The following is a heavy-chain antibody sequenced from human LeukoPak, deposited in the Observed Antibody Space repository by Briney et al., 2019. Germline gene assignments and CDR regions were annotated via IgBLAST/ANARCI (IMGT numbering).Heavy chain of an antibody. J-gene: IGHJ4*02. CDR2: IGGSGGFIT. D-gene: IGHD5-12*01. CDR1: GFTFSSHG. CDR3: TRDLGWLHYAD. Sequence: GGSLRLSCAASGFTFSSHGMNWVRQTPGRGLEWVSGIGGSGGFITYYADSVKGRFTVSRDNSKNTLYLQMDSLRADDTAIYYCTRDLGWLHYADWGQGTLVTVSS. V-gene: IGHV3-23*01.